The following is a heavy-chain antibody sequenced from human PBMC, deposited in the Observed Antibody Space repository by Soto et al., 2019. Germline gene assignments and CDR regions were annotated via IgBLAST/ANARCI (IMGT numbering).Heavy chain of an antibody. CDR2: INAGNGNT. D-gene: IGHD2-15*01. V-gene: IGHV1-3*01. J-gene: IGHJ6*02. CDR1: GYTFTSYA. Sequence: ASVKVSCKASGYTFTSYAMHWVRQAPGQRLEWMGWINAGNGNTKYSQKFQGRVTITSDTSASTAYMELSSLRSEDTAVYYCARAWGPYCSGGSCYPYYYYGMDVWGQGTTVTVSS. CDR3: ARAWGPYCSGGSCYPYYYYGMDV.